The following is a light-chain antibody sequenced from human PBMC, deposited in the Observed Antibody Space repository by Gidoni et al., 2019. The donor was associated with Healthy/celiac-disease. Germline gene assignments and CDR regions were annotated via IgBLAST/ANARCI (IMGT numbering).Light chain of an antibody. V-gene: IGKV3-11*01. CDR1: QRVSSY. CDR3: QQRSNWPMYT. Sequence: EIVLTQPPATLSLSPGEIATLSCRASQRVSSYLAWYQQKPGQAHRLIIDDASNRATGIPARFSGSGSGTDFTHTISSLEPEDFAVYYCQQRSNWPMYTFGQGTKLEIK. CDR2: DAS. J-gene: IGKJ2*01.